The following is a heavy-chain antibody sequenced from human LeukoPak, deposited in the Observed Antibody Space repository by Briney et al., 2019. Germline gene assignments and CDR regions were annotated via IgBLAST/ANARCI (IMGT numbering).Heavy chain of an antibody. J-gene: IGHJ5*02. CDR2: IYYSGST. V-gene: IGHV4-59*08. Sequence: SETLSLTCTVSGGSISSYYWSWIRQPPGKGLEWIGYIYYSGSTNYNPSLKSRVTISVDTPKNQFSLKLSSVTAADTAVYYCARHYRDWFDPWGQGTLVTVSS. CDR3: ARHYRDWFDP. CDR1: GGSISSYY. D-gene: IGHD3-16*02.